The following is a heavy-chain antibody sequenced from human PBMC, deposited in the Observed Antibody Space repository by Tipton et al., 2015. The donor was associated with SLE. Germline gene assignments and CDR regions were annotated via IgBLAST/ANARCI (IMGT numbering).Heavy chain of an antibody. CDR3: AKQYVDV. D-gene: IGHD2/OR15-2a*01. CDR2: ISESGDTT. V-gene: IGHV3-23*01. CDR1: GFTFSGYS. Sequence: SLRLSCAASGFTFSGYSMNWVRQAPGKGLEWVSSISESGDTTHYADSVKGRFTISRDNSRNTLYLQMNSLKTEDAAVYYCAKQYVDVWGQGTKVTVSS. J-gene: IGHJ3*01.